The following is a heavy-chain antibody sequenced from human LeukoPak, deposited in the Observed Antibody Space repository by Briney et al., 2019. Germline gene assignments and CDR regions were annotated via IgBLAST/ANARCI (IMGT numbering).Heavy chain of an antibody. V-gene: IGHV3-48*04. D-gene: IGHD7-27*01. CDR2: ISNSGGTK. CDR3: TRDGDGNFDY. J-gene: IGHJ4*02. Sequence: PTGGSLRLSCAASGFTFSIYSMNWVRLTPGKGLEWVSYISNSGGTKYYADSVKGRFSISRDNAKNSVFLIMNSLRAEDTAVYYCTRDGDGNFDYWGQGTLVTVSS. CDR1: GFTFSIYS.